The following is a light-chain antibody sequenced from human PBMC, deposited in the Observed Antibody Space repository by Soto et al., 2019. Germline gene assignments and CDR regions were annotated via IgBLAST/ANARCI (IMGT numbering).Light chain of an antibody. CDR2: GSS. J-gene: IGKJ4*01. V-gene: IGKV3D-15*01. CDR1: QNVGTN. Sequence: IVMTQSPATLSVSPGEGVTLSCRASQNVGTNLAWYQQKPAQAPRLLIYGSSTRATGIPATFSGSGSGTEFTLTISRLQAEESAVYYCQQYNNWGLSFGGGTKVEIK. CDR3: QQYNNWGLS.